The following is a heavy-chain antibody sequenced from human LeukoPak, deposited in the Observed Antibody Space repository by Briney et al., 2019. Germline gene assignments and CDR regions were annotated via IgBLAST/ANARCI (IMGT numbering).Heavy chain of an antibody. V-gene: IGHV3-48*01. CDR2: ISSSSSTI. Sequence: GGSLRLSCAASGFTFSSYSMNWVRQAPGKGLEWVSYISSSSSTIYYADSVKGRFTISRDNSKNTLYLQMNSLRAEDTAVYYCAKEGSSTSGGMDVWGQGTTVTVSS. J-gene: IGHJ6*02. CDR1: GFTFSSYS. D-gene: IGHD2-2*01. CDR3: AKEGSSTSGGMDV.